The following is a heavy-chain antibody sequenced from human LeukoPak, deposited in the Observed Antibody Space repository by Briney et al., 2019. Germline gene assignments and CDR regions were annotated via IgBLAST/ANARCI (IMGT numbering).Heavy chain of an antibody. Sequence: SETLSLTRAVYGGSFSGYYWSWIRQPPGKGLEWIGSIYHSGRTYYNPSLKSRVTISVDTSKNQFSLKLSSVTAADTAVYYCTGKYYYDSSGYYYADYWGQGTLVTVSS. CDR2: IYHSGRT. D-gene: IGHD3-22*01. J-gene: IGHJ4*02. CDR1: GGSFSGYY. CDR3: TGKYYYDSSGYYYADY. V-gene: IGHV4-34*01.